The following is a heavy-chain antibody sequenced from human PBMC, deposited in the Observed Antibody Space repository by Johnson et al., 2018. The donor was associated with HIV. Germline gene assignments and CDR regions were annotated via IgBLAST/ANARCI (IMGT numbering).Heavy chain of an antibody. CDR2: IIPSGSI. J-gene: IGHJ3*02. CDR1: GLSFDSYS. D-gene: IGHD6-19*01. Sequence: VESGGGLVQPGRSLRLSCAASGLSFDSYSMSWVRQAPGKGLEWVSGIIPSGSIGYADSVKGLFTLARDNAKNSLHLQMNSLRAEDTAFYYCAKARVRYSSDVDALDIWGQGTMVTVSS. V-gene: IGHV3-9*01. CDR3: AKARVRYSSDVDALDI.